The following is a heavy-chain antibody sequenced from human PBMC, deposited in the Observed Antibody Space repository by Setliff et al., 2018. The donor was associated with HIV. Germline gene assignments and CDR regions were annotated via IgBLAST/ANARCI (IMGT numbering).Heavy chain of an antibody. V-gene: IGHV3-73*01. CDR1: GFTFSGSS. J-gene: IGHJ4*02. CDR2: VRTKANNYAT. D-gene: IGHD2-2*01. Sequence: PGGSLRLSCAASGFTFSGSSMHWVRQAPGKGLEWVGRVRTKANNYATTYAAPVRGRFTISRDDSKNTAYLQMNSLKNEDAAVYYCVRHSDPADWGQGTPVTV. CDR3: VRHSDPAD.